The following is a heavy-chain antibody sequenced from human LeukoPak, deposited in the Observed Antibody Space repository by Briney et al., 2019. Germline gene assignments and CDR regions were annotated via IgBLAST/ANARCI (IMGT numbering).Heavy chain of an antibody. CDR2: MKQDGSEK. D-gene: IGHD3-22*01. CDR1: GFSFCTYW. CDR3: ARQGDDSRALVY. J-gene: IGHJ4*02. Sequence: GGSLRLFCAASGFSFCTYWMTWVREAPRKGVVGGANMKQDGSEKYYVDSVKGRFTISRDDAKNSLYLEMNSLRAEDTAVYYCARQGDDSRALVYWGQGTLVTVSS. V-gene: IGHV3-7*01.